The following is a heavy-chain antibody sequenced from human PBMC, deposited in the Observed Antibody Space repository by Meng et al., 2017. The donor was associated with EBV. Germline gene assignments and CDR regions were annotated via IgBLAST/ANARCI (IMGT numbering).Heavy chain of an antibody. CDR2: VNANHGKT. J-gene: IGHJ4*02. Sequence: QVQVVHYVAEAKQPEASVTVSCTAAGYACTCYGNSWSWNAPGQGLGWMGWVNANHGKTNYAKPLQGRVTTTTDKSTRTDYMELRSLRSDATAVYYCGRGGRLYDTPSPFDYWGQGTLVTVSS. CDR1: GYACTCYG. V-gene: IGHV1-18*01. D-gene: IGHD1-26*01. CDR3: GRGGRLYDTPSPFDY.